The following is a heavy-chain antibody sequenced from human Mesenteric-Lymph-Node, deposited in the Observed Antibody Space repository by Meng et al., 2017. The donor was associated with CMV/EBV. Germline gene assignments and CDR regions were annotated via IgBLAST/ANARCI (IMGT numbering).Heavy chain of an antibody. CDR1: GFTFSSYW. CDR3: ARLGFSADFGVVA. Sequence: GESLKLSCAASGFTFSSYWMHWVRQAPGKGLVWVSRINSDGSSTSYADSVKGRFTISRDNAKNTLYLQMNSLRAEDTAVYYCARLGFSADFGVVAWGQGPLVTVSS. V-gene: IGHV3-74*01. J-gene: IGHJ5*02. CDR2: INSDGSST. D-gene: IGHD3-3*01.